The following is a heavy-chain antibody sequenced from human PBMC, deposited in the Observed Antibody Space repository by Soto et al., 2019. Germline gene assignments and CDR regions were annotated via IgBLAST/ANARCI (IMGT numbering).Heavy chain of an antibody. V-gene: IGHV4-59*01. J-gene: IGHJ6*03. CDR1: GGSISSYY. Sequence: SETLSLTCTVSGGSISSYYWSWIRQPPGKGLEWIGYIYYSGSTNYNPSLKSRVTISVDTSKNQFSLKLSSVTAADTAVYYCARALEGYYMDVWGKGTTVTVSS. CDR2: IYYSGST. D-gene: IGHD3-3*02. CDR3: ARALEGYYMDV.